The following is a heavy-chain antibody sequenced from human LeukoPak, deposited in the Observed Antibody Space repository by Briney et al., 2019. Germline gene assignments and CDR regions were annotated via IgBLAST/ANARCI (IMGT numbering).Heavy chain of an antibody. Sequence: GGPLRLSCEVSGFDVSTYSMNWVRQAPGKGLEWVSSISGSSTYKFYAESVKGRFTISRDNAENSVSLQMDSLSVDDTAVYYCTKGYSGYDYAFDYWGQGTLVTVSS. CDR3: TKGYSGYDYAFDY. J-gene: IGHJ4*02. CDR2: ISGSSTYK. D-gene: IGHD5-12*01. CDR1: GFDVSTYS. V-gene: IGHV3-21*01.